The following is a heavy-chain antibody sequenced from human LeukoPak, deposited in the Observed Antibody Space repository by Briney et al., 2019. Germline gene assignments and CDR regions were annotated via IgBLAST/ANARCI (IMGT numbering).Heavy chain of an antibody. J-gene: IGHJ4*02. CDR2: ISSSSSYI. CDR1: GFTFSSYS. D-gene: IGHD3-16*02. Sequence: PGGSLRLSCAASGFTFSSYSMNWVRQAPGKGLEWVSSISSSSSYIYYADSVKSRFTISRDNAKNSLYLQMNSLRAEDTAVYYCASTYQGKTYYDYVWGSYRYPFDYWGQGTLVTVSS. CDR3: ASTYQGKTYYDYVWGSYRYPFDY. V-gene: IGHV3-21*01.